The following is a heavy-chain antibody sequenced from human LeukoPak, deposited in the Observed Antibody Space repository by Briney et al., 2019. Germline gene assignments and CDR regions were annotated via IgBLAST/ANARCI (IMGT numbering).Heavy chain of an antibody. V-gene: IGHV4-61*02. D-gene: IGHD2-8*01. CDR1: GGSISSGSYY. Sequence: SETLSLTCTVSGGSISSGSYYWSWIRQPAGKGLEWIGRIYTSGSTNYNPSLKSRVTISVDTSKNQFSLKLSSVTAADTAVYYCARHILYDFDYWGQGTLVTVSS. CDR3: ARHILYDFDY. CDR2: IYTSGST. J-gene: IGHJ4*02.